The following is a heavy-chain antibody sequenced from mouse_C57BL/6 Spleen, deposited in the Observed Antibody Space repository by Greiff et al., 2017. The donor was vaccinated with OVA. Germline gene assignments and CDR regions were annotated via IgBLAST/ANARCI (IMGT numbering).Heavy chain of an antibody. CDR1: GYTFTDYN. D-gene: IGHD2-5*01. Sequence: VQLQQSGPELVKPGASVKMSCKASGYTFTDYNMHWVKQSHGKSLEWIGYINPNNGGTSYNQKFKGKATLTVNKSSSTAYMELRSLTSEDSAVYYGARGSNYGGSYYAMDYWGQGTSVTVSS. J-gene: IGHJ4*01. CDR3: ARGSNYGGSYYAMDY. CDR2: INPNNGGT. V-gene: IGHV1-22*01.